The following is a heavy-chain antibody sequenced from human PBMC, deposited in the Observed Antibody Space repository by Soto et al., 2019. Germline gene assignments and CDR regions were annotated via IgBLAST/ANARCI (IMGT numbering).Heavy chain of an antibody. CDR2: IIPIFGTA. D-gene: IGHD3-3*01. Sequence: QVQLVQSGAEVKKPGSSVKVSCKASRGTFSSCAISWVRQAPGQGLGWMGGIIPIFGTANYAQKFQGRVTITADESTSTAYMELSSLRSEDTAVYYCARERSGYPNWFDPWGRGTLVTVSS. V-gene: IGHV1-69*01. CDR3: ARERSGYPNWFDP. CDR1: RGTFSSCA. J-gene: IGHJ5*02.